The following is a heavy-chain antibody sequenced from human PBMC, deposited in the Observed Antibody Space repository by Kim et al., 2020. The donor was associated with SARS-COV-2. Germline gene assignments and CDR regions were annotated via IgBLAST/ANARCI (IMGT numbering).Heavy chain of an antibody. CDR2: IYYSGST. CDR1: GGSISSYY. J-gene: IGHJ2*01. V-gene: IGHV4-59*08. D-gene: IGHD5-18*01. Sequence: SETLSLTCTVSGGSISSYYWSWIRQPPGKGLEWIGYIYYSGSTNYNPSLKSRVTISVDTSKNQFSLKLSSVTAADTAGYYCARHVRAMAMYWYFDLWGRGTLVTVSS. CDR3: ARHVRAMAMYWYFDL.